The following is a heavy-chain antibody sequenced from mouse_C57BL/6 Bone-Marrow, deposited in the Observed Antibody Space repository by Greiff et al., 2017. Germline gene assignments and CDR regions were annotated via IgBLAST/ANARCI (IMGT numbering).Heavy chain of an antibody. CDR3: AREDYYGSSLDY. V-gene: IGHV1-69*01. CDR2: IDPSDSYT. Sequence: QVQLQQPGAELVMPGASVKLSCKASGYTFTSYWMHWVKQRPGQGLEWIGEIDPSDSYTNYNQKFKGKSTLTVDKSSSTAYMQLSSLTSEDSAVYYCAREDYYGSSLDYWGQGTTLTVSS. J-gene: IGHJ2*01. D-gene: IGHD1-1*01. CDR1: GYTFTSYW.